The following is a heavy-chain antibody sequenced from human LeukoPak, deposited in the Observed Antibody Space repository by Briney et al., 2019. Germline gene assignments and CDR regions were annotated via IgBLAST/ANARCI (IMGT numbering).Heavy chain of an antibody. CDR2: IWYGGSNK. J-gene: IGHJ4*02. CDR3: AKAASSGPTPFDY. CDR1: GFTFSSYG. V-gene: IGHV3-30*02. D-gene: IGHD6-19*01. Sequence: GGSLRLSCAASGFTFSSYGMHWVRQAPGKGLEWVAVIWYGGSNKYYADSVKGRFTISRDNSKNTLYLQMNSLRAEDTAVYYCAKAASSGPTPFDYWGQGTLVTVSS.